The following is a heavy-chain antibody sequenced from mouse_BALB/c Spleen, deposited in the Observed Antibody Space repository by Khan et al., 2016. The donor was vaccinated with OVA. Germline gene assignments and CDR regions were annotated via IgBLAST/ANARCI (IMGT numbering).Heavy chain of an antibody. CDR1: GYPFTDYN. Sequence: VRLQQSGPELVKPGASVKIPCKASGYPFTDYNMDWVKQSHGKSLEWIGDITSNNGGTIYNQKFKGKATLTVDKSSSTAYMELRSLTSEDTAVYYCARGGFGSPFAYWGQGTLVTVSA. CDR2: ITSNNGGT. J-gene: IGHJ3*01. V-gene: IGHV1-18*01. D-gene: IGHD1-1*01. CDR3: ARGGFGSPFAY.